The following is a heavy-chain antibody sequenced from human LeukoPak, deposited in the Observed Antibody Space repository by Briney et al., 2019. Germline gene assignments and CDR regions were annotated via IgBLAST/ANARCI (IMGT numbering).Heavy chain of an antibody. CDR2: IRYSESA. Sequence: SETLSLTCTVSGDSVSSTNYYWGWIRQPPGRGLEWIASIRYSESAYYSPSLKSRATISVDTSKNQFPLRLRSLTATDTAVYYCATQDSSHYWGQGTLVTVSS. CDR3: ATQDSSHY. CDR1: GDSVSSTNYY. V-gene: IGHV4-39*01. D-gene: IGHD3-22*01. J-gene: IGHJ4*02.